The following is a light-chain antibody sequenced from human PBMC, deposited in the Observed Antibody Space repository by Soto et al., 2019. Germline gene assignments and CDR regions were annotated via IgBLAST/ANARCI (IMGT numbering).Light chain of an antibody. Sequence: DVQMTQSPFSLSASVGDRVTITCRASQGIRNLGWFQPKPGEAPKRLIYATSSLESGVPSRFSGSGSGTEFTLTISSLQPEDLATYFCLQHNTYPYTFGQGTKLDIK. CDR2: ATS. J-gene: IGKJ2*01. V-gene: IGKV1-17*01. CDR3: LQHNTYPYT. CDR1: QGIRN.